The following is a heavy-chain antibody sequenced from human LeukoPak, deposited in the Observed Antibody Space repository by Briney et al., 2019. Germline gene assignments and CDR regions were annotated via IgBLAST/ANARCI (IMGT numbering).Heavy chain of an antibody. CDR1: GFTFSSYA. V-gene: IGHV3-23*01. J-gene: IGHJ5*02. CDR2: ISGSGGST. D-gene: IGHD2-15*01. CDR3: AKSGVVVVAATS. Sequence: GGSLRLPCAASGFTFSSYAMSWVRQAPGKGLEWVSAISGSGGSTYYADSVKGRFTISRDNSKNTLYLQMNSLRAEDTAVYYCAKSGVVVVAATSWGQGTLVTVSS.